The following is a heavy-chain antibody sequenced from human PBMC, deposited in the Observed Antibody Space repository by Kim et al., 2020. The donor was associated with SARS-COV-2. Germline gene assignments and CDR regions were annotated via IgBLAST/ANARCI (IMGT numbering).Heavy chain of an antibody. CDR2: IYYSGST. Sequence: SETLSLTCTVSGGSISSSSYYWGWIRQPPGKGLEWIGSIYYSGSTYYNPSLKSRVTISVDTSKNQFSLKLSSVTAADTAVYYCARWATFDWSPLSNGMDVWGQGTMVTVSS. CDR1: GGSISSSSYY. V-gene: IGHV4-39*01. D-gene: IGHD3-9*01. J-gene: IGHJ6*02. CDR3: ARWATFDWSPLSNGMDV.